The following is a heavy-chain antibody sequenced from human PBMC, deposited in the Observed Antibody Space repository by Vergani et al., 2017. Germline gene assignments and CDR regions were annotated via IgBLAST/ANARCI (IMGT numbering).Heavy chain of an antibody. CDR3: ARRSGGYYSGGKVHPLRTAFDV. CDR2: ISAIGNA. V-gene: IGHV4-61*02. J-gene: IGHJ3*01. D-gene: IGHD2-15*01. CDR1: GGSISAGYY. Sequence: QVQLQASGPGRVKPSQTLSLTCTMSGGSISAGYYWSWIRQPAGKGLEWLGHISAIGNASHSPSLKTRVSMSVDTSKNQFSLTVTSVTAADTAIYFCARRSGGYYSGGKVHPLRTAFDVWGHGTVVTVSS.